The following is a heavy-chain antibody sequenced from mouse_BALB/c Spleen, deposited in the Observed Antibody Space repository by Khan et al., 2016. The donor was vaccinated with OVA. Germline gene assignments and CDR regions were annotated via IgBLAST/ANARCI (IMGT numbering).Heavy chain of an antibody. CDR1: GFTFSSYG. V-gene: IGHV5-6*01. CDR3: ARQGYGGGFAY. CDR2: IISGDIYT. Sequence: EVQLVESGGDLVKPGGSLKLSCAASGFTFSSYGMSWVRQTPDKRLEWVAIIISGDIYTYYPDSLKGRFTISRDNAKNTLYLQMSSLKSVDKAMYYCARQGYGGGFAYWGQGTLVTVSA. J-gene: IGHJ3*01. D-gene: IGHD1-1*01.